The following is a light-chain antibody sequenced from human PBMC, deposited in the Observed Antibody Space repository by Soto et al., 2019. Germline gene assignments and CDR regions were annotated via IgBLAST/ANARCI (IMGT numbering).Light chain of an antibody. CDR3: RSCYSSRSGSGV. V-gene: IGLV1-40*01. CDR2: RNT. Sequence: QSVLTQPPSVSGAPGQRVTISCTGSSSNIGAGNDVHWYQQLPGTAPKLLIYRNTNRPSGVSDRFSASKSGTSASLAITGRQDEEEADYYCRSCYSSRSGSGVFGTGTKVTVL. J-gene: IGLJ1*01. CDR1: SSNIGAGND.